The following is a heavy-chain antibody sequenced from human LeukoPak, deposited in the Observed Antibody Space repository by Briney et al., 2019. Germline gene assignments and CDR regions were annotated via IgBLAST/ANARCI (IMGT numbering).Heavy chain of an antibody. CDR1: GFTFSSYA. D-gene: IGHD3-9*01. CDR2: ISGSGGST. J-gene: IGHJ4*02. Sequence: GGSLRLSCAASGFTFSSYAMSWVRQAPGKGLEWVSAISGSGGSTYYADSVKGRFTISRDNSKNTLYLQMNSLRAEDTAVYYCAKRRESYYDILTGYWDFDYWGQGTLVTVSS. CDR3: AKRRESYYDILTGYWDFDY. V-gene: IGHV3-23*01.